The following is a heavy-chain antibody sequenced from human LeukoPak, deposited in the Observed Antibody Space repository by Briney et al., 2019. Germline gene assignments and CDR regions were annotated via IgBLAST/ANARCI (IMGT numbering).Heavy chain of an antibody. Sequence: GGSLRLSCAASGFTFSSCAMSWVRQAPGKGLEWVSTISGSGGSTYYADSVKGRFTISRDISRNTLYLQMDSLRAEDTAVYYCARAGPNDHRFDYWGQGTLVTVSS. D-gene: IGHD1-1*01. J-gene: IGHJ4*02. V-gene: IGHV3-23*01. CDR1: GFTFSSCA. CDR2: ISGSGGST. CDR3: ARAGPNDHRFDY.